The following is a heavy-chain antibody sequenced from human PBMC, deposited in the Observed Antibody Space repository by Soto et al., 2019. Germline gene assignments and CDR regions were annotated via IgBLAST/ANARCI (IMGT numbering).Heavy chain of an antibody. V-gene: IGHV3-23*01. J-gene: IGHJ4*02. CDR2: ISGSGGST. Sequence: GGSLRLSCAASGFTFSSYAMSWVRQAPGKGLEWVSAISGSGGSTYYADSVKGRFTISRDNSKNTLYLQMNSLRAEDTAVYYCAKDRPYGSGSYYRTTFDYWGQGTLVTVSS. CDR3: AKDRPYGSGSYYRTTFDY. D-gene: IGHD3-10*01. CDR1: GFTFSSYA.